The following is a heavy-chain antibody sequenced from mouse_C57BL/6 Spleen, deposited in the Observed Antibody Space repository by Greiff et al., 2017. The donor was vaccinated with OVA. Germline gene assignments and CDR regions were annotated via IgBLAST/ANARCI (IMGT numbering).Heavy chain of an antibody. J-gene: IGHJ2*01. D-gene: IGHD1-1*01. CDR2: ISSGSSTI. CDR3: AGNFYEGRSSRDCDY. Sequence: DVKLVESGGGLVKPGGSLKLSCAASGFTFSDYGMHWVRQAPEKGLEWVAYISSGSSTIYYADTVKGRFTISRDNAKNTLFLQMTRLRSEDTAKYYCAGNFYEGRSSRDCDYWGQGTTLTVSS. CDR1: GFTFSDYG. V-gene: IGHV5-17*01.